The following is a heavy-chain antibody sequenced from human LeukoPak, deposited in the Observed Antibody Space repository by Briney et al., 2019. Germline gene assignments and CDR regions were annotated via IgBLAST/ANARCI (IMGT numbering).Heavy chain of an antibody. CDR3: ARALTPNYYYGMDV. V-gene: IGHV4-31*11. CDR1: GGSFSGYY. J-gene: IGHJ6*02. Sequence: SETLSLTCAVYGGSFSGYYWSWIRQHPGKGLEWIGYIYYSGSTYYNPSLKSRVTISVDTSKNQFSLKLSSVTAADTAVYYCARALTPNYYYGMDVWGQGTTVTVSS. CDR2: IYYSGST.